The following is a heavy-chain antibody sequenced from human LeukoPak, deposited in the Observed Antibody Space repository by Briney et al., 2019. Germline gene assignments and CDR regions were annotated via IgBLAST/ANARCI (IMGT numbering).Heavy chain of an antibody. V-gene: IGHV3-30*02. J-gene: IGHJ3*02. CDR2: IRYEGSNK. CDR1: GFTFSTYG. CDR3: ARTTVAPGSYDAFDI. Sequence: GGSLRLSCAASGFTFSTYGFHWVRQAPGKGLEWVAFIRYEGSNKDHADSVQGRFTISRDNSKNTLYLQINSLRVEDTAVYYGARTTVAPGSYDAFDIGVQGTMVTVSS. D-gene: IGHD4-23*01.